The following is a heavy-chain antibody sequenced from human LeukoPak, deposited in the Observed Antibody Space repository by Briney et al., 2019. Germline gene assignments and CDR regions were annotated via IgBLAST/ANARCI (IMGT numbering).Heavy chain of an antibody. CDR2: IIPILGIA. V-gene: IGHV1-69*02. Sequence: SVKVSCKASGGTFSSCTISWVRQAPGQGLEWMGRIIPILGIANYAQKFQGRVTITADKSTSTAYMELSSLRSEDTAVYYCAGGIAARFAYYYYYMDVWGKGTTVTVSS. CDR3: AGGIAARFAYYYYYMDV. D-gene: IGHD6-6*01. CDR1: GGTFSSCT. J-gene: IGHJ6*03.